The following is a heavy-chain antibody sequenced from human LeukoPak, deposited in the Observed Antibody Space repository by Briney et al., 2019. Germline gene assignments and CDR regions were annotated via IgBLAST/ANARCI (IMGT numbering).Heavy chain of an antibody. CDR1: GGSFSGYY. J-gene: IGHJ4*02. V-gene: IGHV4-34*01. Sequence: PSETLSLTCAVYGGSFSGYYWSWIRQPPGKGLEWIGEINHSGSTNYNPSLKSRVTISVDTSKNQFSLKLSSVTAADTAVYYCAKHEKYSGSCVDYWGRGALVTVSS. CDR2: INHSGST. CDR3: AKHEKYSGSCVDY. D-gene: IGHD1-26*01.